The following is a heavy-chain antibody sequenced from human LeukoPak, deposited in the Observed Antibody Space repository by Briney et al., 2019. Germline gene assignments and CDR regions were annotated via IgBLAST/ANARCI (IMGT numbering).Heavy chain of an antibody. CDR3: ARSPISQGSSRSHYYFDY. V-gene: IGHV4-34*01. J-gene: IGHJ4*02. Sequence: SETLSLTCAVYGGSFSGYYWSWIRQPPGKGLEWIGEINHSGSTNYNPSLKSRVTISVDTSKNQFSLKLSSVTAADTAVYYCARSPISQGSSRSHYYFDYWGQGTLVTVSS. CDR2: INHSGST. CDR1: GGSFSGYY. D-gene: IGHD6-6*01.